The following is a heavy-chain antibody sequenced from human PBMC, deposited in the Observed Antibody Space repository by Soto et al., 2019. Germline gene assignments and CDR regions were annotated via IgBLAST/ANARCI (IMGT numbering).Heavy chain of an antibody. D-gene: IGHD2-2*01. CDR1: GGTFNTYT. Sequence: QVHLIQSGAEVKKPGSSVKVSCKAAGGTFNTYTLFWVRQAPGHGLEWMGRIIPMLPVTNSAQKFQGRLTITAHQSTGTAFMELTSLTSDDTAVYYCSIGSWSAETFDVWGQGTMVTVSS. J-gene: IGHJ3*01. CDR3: SIGSWSAETFDV. V-gene: IGHV1-69*02. CDR2: IIPMLPVT.